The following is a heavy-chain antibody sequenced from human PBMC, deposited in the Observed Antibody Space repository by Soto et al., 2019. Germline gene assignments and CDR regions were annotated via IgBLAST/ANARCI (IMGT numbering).Heavy chain of an antibody. CDR2: IYYSGST. Sequence: SETLSLTCTVSGGSISSGGYYWSWIRQHPGKGLEWIGYIYYSGSTYYNPSLKSRVTISVDTSKNQFSLKLSSVTAADTAVYYCARDILTGYFSSSNGWFDSWGQGTLVTVSS. CDR3: ARDILTGYFSSSNGWFDS. V-gene: IGHV4-31*03. J-gene: IGHJ5*01. D-gene: IGHD3-9*01. CDR1: GGSISSGGYY.